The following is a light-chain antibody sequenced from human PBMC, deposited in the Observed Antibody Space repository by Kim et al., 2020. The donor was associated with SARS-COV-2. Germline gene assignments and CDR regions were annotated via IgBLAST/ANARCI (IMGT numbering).Light chain of an antibody. CDR2: DAA. V-gene: IGKV1-5*01. Sequence: SVGDRSTITCRASQSISSWLVWYQQKPGKAPNLLIYDAASLESRVASRCSGSRSWTKFTLTISSLQPDDFATYYCQQYNSYSPWTFGQGTKVDIK. CDR1: QSISSW. J-gene: IGKJ1*01. CDR3: QQYNSYSPWT.